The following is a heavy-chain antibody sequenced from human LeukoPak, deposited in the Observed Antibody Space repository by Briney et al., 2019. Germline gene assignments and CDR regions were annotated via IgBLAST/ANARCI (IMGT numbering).Heavy chain of an antibody. CDR2: IKQDATEK. CDR3: ARKLGGLRSY. V-gene: IGHV3-7*01. CDR1: GFTITNYW. D-gene: IGHD7-27*01. J-gene: IGHJ4*02. Sequence: GGSLRLSCAASGFTITNYWMSWVRQAPGKGLEWVANIKQDATEKYYVDSVKGRFTISRDNAKNSLYLQMDSLKAEDTAVYYGARKLGGLRSYWGQGTLVTVSS.